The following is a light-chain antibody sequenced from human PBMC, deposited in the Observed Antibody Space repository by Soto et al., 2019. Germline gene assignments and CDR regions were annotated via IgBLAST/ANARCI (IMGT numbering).Light chain of an antibody. V-gene: IGKV3-20*01. J-gene: IGKJ1*01. Sequence: EIVLTQSPGTLSLSPGERATLSCMASQSLSKTYLAWYQKKPGQAPRLLIDGASSRATGTPDRFSGSGSGTDFTLTISRLVPEDFAVYYCQQYVSPPWTFGQGTKV. CDR1: QSLSKTY. CDR2: GAS. CDR3: QQYVSPPWT.